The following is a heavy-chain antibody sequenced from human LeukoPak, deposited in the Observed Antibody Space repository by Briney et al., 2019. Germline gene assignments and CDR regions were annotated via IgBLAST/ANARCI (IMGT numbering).Heavy chain of an antibody. V-gene: IGHV3-21*06. CDR1: GFTFSSYA. Sequence: PGGSLRLSCAASGFTFSSYAMNWVRQAPGKGLEWVSSISGRSADIYYADSVKGRFTISRDNARNSVFLQMNNLRVEDTAIYYCARRGYHDSSGYDYWGQGTPVTVSS. D-gene: IGHD3-22*01. CDR2: ISGRSADI. CDR3: ARRGYHDSSGYDY. J-gene: IGHJ4*02.